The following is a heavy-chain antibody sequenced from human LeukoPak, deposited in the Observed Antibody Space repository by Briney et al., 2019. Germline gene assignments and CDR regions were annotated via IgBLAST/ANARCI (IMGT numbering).Heavy chain of an antibody. D-gene: IGHD4-23*01. V-gene: IGHV3-23*01. CDR1: GFTFSNYA. CDR2: ISASGGST. Sequence: GGSLRLSCAASGFTFSNYAMNWVRQAPGKGLEWVSSISASGGSTSYADSEKGRFIMSRENSKNTLYLQMNSLRAEDTAVYYCAKSDDAAGNSGPDYGGQGTLVSVSS. J-gene: IGHJ4*02. CDR3: AKSDDAAGNSGPDY.